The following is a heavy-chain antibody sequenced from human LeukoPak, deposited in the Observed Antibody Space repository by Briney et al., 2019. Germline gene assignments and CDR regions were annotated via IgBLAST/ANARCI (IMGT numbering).Heavy chain of an antibody. CDR1: GFSFSNYG. CDR3: ARSNNGGWGYCVY. V-gene: IGHV3-33*01. Sequence: GSLRLSCAASGFSFSNYGMHWVRQAPGKGLEWVAVIWYDGSNKYYADSVKGRFTISRDNSKNTLYVQMSSLRAEDTAVYYCARSNNGGWGYCVYWGQGSLVTVSS. D-gene: IGHD3-16*01. J-gene: IGHJ4*02. CDR2: IWYDGSNK.